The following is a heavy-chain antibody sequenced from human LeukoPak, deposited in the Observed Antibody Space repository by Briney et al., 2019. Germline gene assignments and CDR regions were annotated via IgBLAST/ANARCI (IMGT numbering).Heavy chain of an antibody. Sequence: GGSLRLSCAASGFTFSSYGMTWVRQAPGKGLEWVSGISGSGGSTYYADSVKGRFTISRDNSKNTLYLQMNSLRVEDTAVYYCARVLRYCSGGNCYSGGLGYMDVWGKGTTVTISS. V-gene: IGHV3-23*01. J-gene: IGHJ6*03. D-gene: IGHD2-15*01. CDR1: GFTFSSYG. CDR2: ISGSGGST. CDR3: ARVLRYCSGGNCYSGGLGYMDV.